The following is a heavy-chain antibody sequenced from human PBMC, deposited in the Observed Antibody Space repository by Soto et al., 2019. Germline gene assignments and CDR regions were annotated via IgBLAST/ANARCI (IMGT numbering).Heavy chain of an antibody. D-gene: IGHD2-2*01. J-gene: IGHJ6*02. V-gene: IGHV1-46*01. Sequence: ASVKVSCKASGYTFTSYYMHWVRQAPGQGLEWMGIINPSGGSTSYAQKFQGRVTMTRDTSTSTVYMELSSLRSEDTAVYYCARDGQAVVVPAAMVYYYYYYGMDVSGQGTTVTVSS. CDR2: INPSGGST. CDR1: GYTFTSYY. CDR3: ARDGQAVVVPAAMVYYYYYYGMDV.